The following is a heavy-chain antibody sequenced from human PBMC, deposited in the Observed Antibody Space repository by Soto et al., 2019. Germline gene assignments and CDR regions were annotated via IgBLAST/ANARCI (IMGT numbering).Heavy chain of an antibody. CDR1: GGSISSYY. D-gene: IGHD3-3*01. J-gene: IGHJ4*02. V-gene: IGHV4-59*01. CDR2: IYYSGRT. Sequence: SETLSLTCTVSGGSISSYYWSWIRQPPGKGLEWIGYIYYSGRTSYNPSLKSRVSISMDTSKNQFSLNLDSVTAADTAVYFCARDFAYFDSWGQGTLVTVSS. CDR3: ARDFAYFDS.